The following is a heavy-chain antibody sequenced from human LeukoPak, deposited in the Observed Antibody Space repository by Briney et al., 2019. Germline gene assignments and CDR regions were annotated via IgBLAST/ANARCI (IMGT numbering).Heavy chain of an antibody. CDR1: GGSISSYY. Sequence: SETLSLTCTVSGGSISSYYWSWIWQPPGKGLEWIGYIYYSGSTNYNPSLKSRVTISVDTSKNQFSLKLSSVTAADTAVYYCARTSGSYLEIFDYWGQGTLVTVSS. CDR3: ARTSGSYLEIFDY. J-gene: IGHJ4*02. CDR2: IYYSGST. V-gene: IGHV4-59*01. D-gene: IGHD3-10*01.